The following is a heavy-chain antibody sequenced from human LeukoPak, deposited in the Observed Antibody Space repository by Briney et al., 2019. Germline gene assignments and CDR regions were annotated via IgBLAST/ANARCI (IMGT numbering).Heavy chain of an antibody. D-gene: IGHD3-22*01. CDR1: GGSISSGSYY. J-gene: IGHJ6*04. V-gene: IGHV4-61*02. CDR2: IYTSGST. CDR3: ARKRDRSGCYSNGRAV. Sequence: SQTLSLTCTVSGGSISSGSYYWSWIRQPAGKGLEWIGRIYTSGSTNYNPSLKSRVTISVDTSKNQFSLKLSSVTAADTAVYYWARKRDRSGCYSNGRAVGAKGTRV.